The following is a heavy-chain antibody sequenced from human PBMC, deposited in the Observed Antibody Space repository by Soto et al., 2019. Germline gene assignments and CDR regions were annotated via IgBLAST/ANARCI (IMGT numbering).Heavy chain of an antibody. CDR3: ARGPRRLTHTTDHGNSGHYPD. CDR2: INHTGGT. D-gene: IGHD3-22*01. V-gene: IGHV4-34*01. Sequence: PSETLSLTCAVYGGSFSGYCWSGIRQPPGKGLEWVGEINHTGGTNYNPSLKSRVTISADTSKNQLSLKLRSVTAADTAVYYCARGPRRLTHTTDHGNSGHYPDWGQGTLVTVSS. J-gene: IGHJ4*02. CDR1: GGSFSGYC.